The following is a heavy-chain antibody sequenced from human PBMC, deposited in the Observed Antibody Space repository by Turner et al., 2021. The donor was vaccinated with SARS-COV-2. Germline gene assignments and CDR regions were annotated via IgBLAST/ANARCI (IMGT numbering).Heavy chain of an antibody. Sequence: QVQLVQSGAEVKKPRGSVKVSCKISGYTLTELSMYWVRQAPGKGLEWMGGFDPEDGETIYAQNFQGRVTMTEDTSTDTAYMELSSRRSEDTAVYFCATGYQLRVNWFDPWGQGTLVTVSS. J-gene: IGHJ5*02. V-gene: IGHV1-24*01. CDR1: GYTLTELS. CDR3: ATGYQLRVNWFDP. CDR2: FDPEDGET. D-gene: IGHD2-2*01.